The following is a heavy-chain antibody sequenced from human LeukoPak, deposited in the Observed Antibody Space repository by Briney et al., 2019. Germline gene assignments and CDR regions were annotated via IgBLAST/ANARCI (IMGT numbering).Heavy chain of an antibody. CDR2: IYYTGST. J-gene: IGHJ5*02. CDR3: ARGELWFINWFDP. V-gene: IGHV4-59*12. Sequence: SETLSLTCTVSGGSINGYYWSWIRQSPGKGLESLGYIYYTGSTNYNPSLKSRVTISVDTSKNQFSLKLSSVTAADTAVYYCARGELWFINWFDPWGQGTLSPSPQ. CDR1: GGSINGYY. D-gene: IGHD5-18*01.